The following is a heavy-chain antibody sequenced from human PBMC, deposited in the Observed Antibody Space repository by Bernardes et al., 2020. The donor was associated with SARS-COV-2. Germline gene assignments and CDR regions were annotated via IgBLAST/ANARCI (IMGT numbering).Heavy chain of an antibody. D-gene: IGHD4-17*01. Sequence: SETLSLTCTVSGGSISSYYWSWIRQPPGKGLEWIGYIYYSGSTNYNPSLKSRVTISVDTSKNQFSLKLSSVTAADTAVYYCARVPPYGAYFDRYWYFDLWGRGTLVTVSS. CDR1: GGSISSYY. V-gene: IGHV4-59*01. J-gene: IGHJ2*01. CDR3: ARVPPYGAYFDRYWYFDL. CDR2: IYYSGST.